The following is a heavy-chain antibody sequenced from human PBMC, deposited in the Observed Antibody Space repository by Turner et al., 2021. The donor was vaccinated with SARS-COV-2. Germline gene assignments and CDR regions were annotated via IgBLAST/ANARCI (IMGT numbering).Heavy chain of an antibody. CDR1: GVSISNYC. Sequence: QVQLQESGPGLVKPSETLSLACTASGVSISNYCWSWIRKSPEKGLEWIAHICYSGSTHHNPSLKSRVTISLDTSKNQVSLKLISVTAADTAVYYCARFKLGSGYNWFDPWGQGTLVTVSS. D-gene: IGHD3-3*01. J-gene: IGHJ5*02. V-gene: IGHV4-59*01. CDR3: ARFKLGSGYNWFDP. CDR2: ICYSGST.